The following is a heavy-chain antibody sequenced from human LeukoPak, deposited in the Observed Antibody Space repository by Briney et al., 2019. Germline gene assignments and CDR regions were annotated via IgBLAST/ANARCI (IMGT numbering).Heavy chain of an antibody. V-gene: IGHV3-30*02. CDR1: GFTFSSYG. CDR2: IRYDGSNK. D-gene: IGHD3-10*01. Sequence: GGSLRLSCAASGFTFSSYGMHWVRQAPGKGLEWVAFIRYDGSNKYYADSVKGRFTISRDNSKNTLYLQMNSLRAEDTAVYYCAKAVGLWFGESDRYWGQGTLVTVSS. J-gene: IGHJ4*02. CDR3: AKAVGLWFGESDRY.